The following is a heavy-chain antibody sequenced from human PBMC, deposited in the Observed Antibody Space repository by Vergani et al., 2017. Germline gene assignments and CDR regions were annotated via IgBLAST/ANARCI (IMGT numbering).Heavy chain of an antibody. D-gene: IGHD3-10*01. J-gene: IGHJ6*02. CDR1: GFTFSSYS. CDR3: AELNVLLWFGDPKDYGMDV. Sequence: EVQLVESGGGLVKPGGSLRLSCAASGFTFSSYSMNWVRQAPGKGLEWVSSISSSSSYIYYADSVKGRFTISRDNAKNSLYLQMNSLRAEDTAVYYCAELNVLLWFGDPKDYGMDVWGQGTTVTVSS. V-gene: IGHV3-21*01. CDR2: ISSSSSYI.